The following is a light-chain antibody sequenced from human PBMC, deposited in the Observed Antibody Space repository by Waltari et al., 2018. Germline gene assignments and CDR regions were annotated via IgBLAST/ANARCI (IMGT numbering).Light chain of an antibody. V-gene: IGKV2-28*01. CDR3: MQALQTPYT. CDR2: LGS. J-gene: IGKJ2*01. Sequence: DIVMTQSPLSLPVTPGEPASISCRSSQGLLNSNGYNYLDWYLQKPGQSPHLLIYLGSNRASGVPDRFNGSGSGTDFTLKISRVEAEDVGVYYCMQALQTPYTFGQGTKLEIK. CDR1: QGLLNSNGYNY.